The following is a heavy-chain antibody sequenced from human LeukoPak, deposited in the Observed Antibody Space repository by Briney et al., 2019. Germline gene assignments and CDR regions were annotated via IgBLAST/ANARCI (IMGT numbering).Heavy chain of an antibody. D-gene: IGHD1-14*01. J-gene: IGHJ6*02. CDR1: GYTFTGYY. CDR2: INPNSGGT. V-gene: IGHV1-2*06. Sequence: ASVKVSCRASGYTFTGYYTHWVRQAPGQGLEWMGRINPNSGGTNYAQKFQGRVTMTRDTSISTAYMELSRLRSDDTAVYYCAREEERYHPIRLYYYYYYGMDVWGQGTTVTVSS. CDR3: AREEERYHPIRLYYYYYYGMDV.